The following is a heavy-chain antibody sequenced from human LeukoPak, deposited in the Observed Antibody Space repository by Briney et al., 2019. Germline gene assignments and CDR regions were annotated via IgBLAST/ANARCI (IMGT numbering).Heavy chain of an antibody. CDR2: INHSGST. V-gene: IGHV4-34*01. D-gene: IGHD2-2*01. J-gene: IGHJ6*02. CDR3: ARGGSRKSYYYYGMDV. CDR1: GGSFSGYY. Sequence: PSETLSLTCAVYGGSFSGYYWSWIRQPPGKGLEWIGEINHSGSTNYNPSLKSRVTISVGTSKNQFSLKLSSVTAADTAVYYCARGGSRKSYYYYGMDVWGQGTTVTVSS.